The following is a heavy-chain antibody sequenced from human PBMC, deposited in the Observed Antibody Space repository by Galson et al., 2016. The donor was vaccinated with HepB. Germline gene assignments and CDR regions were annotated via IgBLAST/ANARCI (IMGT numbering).Heavy chain of an antibody. J-gene: IGHJ4*02. CDR1: GFTFSSYA. CDR3: AREGRVYNSSGYFFGYFDY. V-gene: IGHV3-64*01. CDR2: ISDNGGRT. D-gene: IGHD3-22*01. Sequence: SLRLSCAASGFTFSSYAMHWVRQAPGKGLEYVSVISDNGGRTYYANSVTGRFTISRDNSKNQLYLQMGSLRAEDMAVYYCAREGRVYNSSGYFFGYFDYWGQGALVTVSS.